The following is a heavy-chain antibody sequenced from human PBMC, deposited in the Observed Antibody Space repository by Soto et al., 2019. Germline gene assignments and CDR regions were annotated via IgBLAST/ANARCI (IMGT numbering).Heavy chain of an antibody. CDR3: ARATVTTGFDY. V-gene: IGHV4-4*02. CDR2: IYHSGSA. CDR1: GGSISSSNW. D-gene: IGHD4-17*01. J-gene: IGHJ4*02. Sequence: QVQLQESGPGLVKPSGTLSLTCGVSGGSISSSNWWSWVRQPPGKGLEWIGEIYHSGSANYNPSLKSRVIISVDKSKNQFSLKVNSVTAADTAVYYCARATVTTGFDYWGQGTLVTVSP.